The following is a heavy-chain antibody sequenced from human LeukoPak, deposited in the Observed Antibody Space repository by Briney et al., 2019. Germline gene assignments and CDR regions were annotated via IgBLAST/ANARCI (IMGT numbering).Heavy chain of an antibody. Sequence: GSLRLSCAASGFTFSSYEMNWVRQAPGKGLEWVSYISSSGSTIYYADSVKGRFTISRDNAKNSLYLQMNSLRAEDTAVYYCARDYTAASGYNHFDYWGQGTLVTVSS. CDR3: ARDYTAASGYNHFDY. CDR1: GFTFSSYE. CDR2: ISSSGSTI. J-gene: IGHJ4*02. V-gene: IGHV3-48*03. D-gene: IGHD3-22*01.